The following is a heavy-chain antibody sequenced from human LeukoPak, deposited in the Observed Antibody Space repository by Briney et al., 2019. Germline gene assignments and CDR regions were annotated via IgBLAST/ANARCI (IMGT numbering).Heavy chain of an antibody. J-gene: IGHJ4*02. CDR2: IYYSGST. V-gene: IGHV4-31*03. CDR3: ARSRDGLSYYFDY. CDR1: GGSISSGGYY. Sequence: SQTLSLTCTVSGGSISSGGYYWSWIRQHPGKGLEWIGYIYYSGSTHYNPSLKSRVTISVDTSKNQFSLKLSSATAADTAVYYCARSRDGLSYYFDYWGQGTLVTVSS. D-gene: IGHD3-16*01.